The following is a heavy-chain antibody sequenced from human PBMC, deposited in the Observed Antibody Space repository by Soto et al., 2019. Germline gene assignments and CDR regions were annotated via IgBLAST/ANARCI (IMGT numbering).Heavy chain of an antibody. V-gene: IGHV1-69*06. CDR3: AKEKSRYDRSGYYRPDY. D-gene: IGHD3-22*01. J-gene: IGHJ4*02. CDR2: IIPMLGTP. Sequence: QAQLVQSGAEVKKPGSSVKVSCKSSGDTFSSYAISWVRQAPGQGLEWMGGIIPMLGTPSYAQKFQDRVTITADKFTSTAYMELSGLRSEDTAVYYCAKEKSRYDRSGYYRPDYWGQGTLVTVSS. CDR1: GDTFSSYA.